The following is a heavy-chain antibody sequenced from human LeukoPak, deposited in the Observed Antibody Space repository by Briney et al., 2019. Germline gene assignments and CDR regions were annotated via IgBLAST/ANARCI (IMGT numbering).Heavy chain of an antibody. CDR1: GYTFTGYY. J-gene: IGHJ4*02. V-gene: IGHV1-2*02. Sequence: ASVKVSCKASGYTFTGYYMHWVRQAPGQGLEWMGWINPNSGGTNYAQKFQGRVTMTRDTSISTVYMELSSLRSEDTAVYYCARSSWELLRLYYFDYWGQGTLVTVSS. CDR3: ARSSWELLRLYYFDY. D-gene: IGHD1-26*01. CDR2: INPNSGGT.